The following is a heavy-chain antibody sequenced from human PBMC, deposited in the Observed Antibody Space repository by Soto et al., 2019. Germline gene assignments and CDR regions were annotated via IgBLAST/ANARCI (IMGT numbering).Heavy chain of an antibody. D-gene: IGHD3-3*01. V-gene: IGHV3-74*01. Sequence: PGGTLRLSCAASGFTVSNYWMNWVRQAPGKGLGWGSHIKNDGTTSYADSVEGRFTVSRDDAKNSFYLHMNSLRADDTAVHYSAKDRWEERLKFLEWFGGMDVWGHGTTVTVSS. J-gene: IGHJ6*02. CDR1: GFTVSNYW. CDR3: AKDRWEERLKFLEWFGGMDV. CDR2: IKNDGTT.